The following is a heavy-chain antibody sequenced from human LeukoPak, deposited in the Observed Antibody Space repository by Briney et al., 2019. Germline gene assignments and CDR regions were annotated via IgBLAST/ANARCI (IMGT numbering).Heavy chain of an antibody. Sequence: PGGSLRLSCAASGFTFSSYSMNWVRQAPGKGLEWVSSISSSSSYIYYADSVKGRFTISRDNAKNSLYLQMNSLRAEDTAVYYCARDRQPDITMVRGVMELPHYYYYGMDVWGQGTTVTVSS. CDR1: GFTFSSYS. D-gene: IGHD3-10*01. J-gene: IGHJ6*02. V-gene: IGHV3-21*01. CDR3: ARDRQPDITMVRGVMELPHYYYYGMDV. CDR2: ISSSSSYI.